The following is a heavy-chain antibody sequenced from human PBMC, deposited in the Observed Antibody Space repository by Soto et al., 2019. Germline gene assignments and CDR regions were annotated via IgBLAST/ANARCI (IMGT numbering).Heavy chain of an antibody. CDR1: GYTFTSYY. J-gene: IGHJ6*02. Sequence: ASVKVSCKASGYTFTSYYMHWVRQAPGQGLEWMGIINPSGGSTSYAQKFQGRVTMTRDTSTSTVYMELRSLRSDDTAVYYCARATPSGSSYYYYGMDVWGQGTTVTVSS. CDR3: ARATPSGSSYYYYGMDV. D-gene: IGHD5-12*01. V-gene: IGHV1-46*01. CDR2: INPSGGST.